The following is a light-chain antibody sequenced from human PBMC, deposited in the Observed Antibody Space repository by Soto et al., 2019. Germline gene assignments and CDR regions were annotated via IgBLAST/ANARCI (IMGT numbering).Light chain of an antibody. J-gene: IGKJ4*01. CDR1: QSVSNN. V-gene: IGKV3D-15*01. CDR3: QQYNNWPLT. Sequence: EIVMTQSPGTLSVSPGERATLSCRASQSVSNNLAWYQQKPGQAPRLLIYGASTRATVIPARFSGTGSGTEFTLTISSLQSEDFAVYYCQQYNNWPLTFGGGTKVEIK. CDR2: GAS.